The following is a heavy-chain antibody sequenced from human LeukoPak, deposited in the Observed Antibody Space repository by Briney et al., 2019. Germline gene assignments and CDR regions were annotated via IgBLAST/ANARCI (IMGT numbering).Heavy chain of an antibody. V-gene: IGHV3-33*06. CDR2: IWYDGSNK. CDR3: AKELRALRYFDWLLSDP. J-gene: IGHJ5*02. D-gene: IGHD3-9*01. CDR1: GFTFSSYG. Sequence: GGSLRLSCAASGFTFSSYGMHWVRQAPGKGLEWVAVIWYDGSNKYYADSVKGRFTISRDNSKNTLYLQMNSLRAEDTAVYYCAKELRALRYFDWLLSDPWGQGTLVTVSS.